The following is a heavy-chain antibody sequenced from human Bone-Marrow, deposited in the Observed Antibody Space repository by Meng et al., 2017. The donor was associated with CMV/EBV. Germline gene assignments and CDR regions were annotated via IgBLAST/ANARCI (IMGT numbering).Heavy chain of an antibody. D-gene: IGHD6-13*01. CDR1: GFTFSTYN. Sequence: GESLKISCAASGFTFSTYNMNWVRQAPGKGLEWVSSISSSSSYIYYADSVKGRFTISRDNAKNSLYLQMNSLRAEDTAVYYCAREGWYSSSWYSDYYYYGMDVWGQGTTVTVSS. CDR2: ISSSSSYI. CDR3: AREGWYSSSWYSDYYYYGMDV. V-gene: IGHV3-21*04. J-gene: IGHJ6*02.